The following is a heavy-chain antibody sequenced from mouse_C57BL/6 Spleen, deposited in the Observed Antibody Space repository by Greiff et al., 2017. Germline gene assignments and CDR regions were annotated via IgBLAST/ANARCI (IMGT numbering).Heavy chain of an antibody. CDR3: ARGITTVVPFAY. Sequence: QVQLKQPGAELVMPGASVKLSCKASGYTFTSYWMHWVKQRPGQGLEWIGEIDPSDSYTNYNQKFKGKYTLTVDKSSSTAYMQLSSLTSEDSAVYYCARGITTVVPFAYWGQGTLVTVSA. V-gene: IGHV1-69*01. CDR1: GYTFTSYW. CDR2: IDPSDSYT. D-gene: IGHD1-1*01. J-gene: IGHJ3*01.